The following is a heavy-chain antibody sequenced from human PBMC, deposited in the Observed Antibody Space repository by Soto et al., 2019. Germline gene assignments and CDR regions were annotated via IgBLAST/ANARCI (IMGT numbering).Heavy chain of an antibody. CDR2: IWYDGSKK. V-gene: IGHV3-33*01. Sequence: QVQLVESGGGVVQPGRSLRLSCAASGFTFSSYGMHWVRQASGKGLEWVAVIWYDGSKKYYADSVKGRFTISRDNSKNRLYLQMNGLRAEDTAVYYCARDCAGYSSGWYQRGGFDYWGQGTLVTVSS. J-gene: IGHJ4*02. D-gene: IGHD6-19*01. CDR1: GFTFSSYG. CDR3: ARDCAGYSSGWYQRGGFDY.